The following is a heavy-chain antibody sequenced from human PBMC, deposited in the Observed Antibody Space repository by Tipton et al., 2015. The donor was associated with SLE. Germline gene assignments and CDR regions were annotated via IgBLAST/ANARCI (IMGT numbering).Heavy chain of an antibody. CDR3: AREGPIVVVVAATLGAFDI. V-gene: IGHV4-59*11. D-gene: IGHD2-15*01. Sequence: LRLSCAVSGGSISSHYWGWIRQPPGKGLEWIGYIYYSGSTNYNPSLKSRVTISVDTSKNQFSLRLSSVTAADTAVYYCAREGPIVVVVAATLGAFDIWGQGTMVTVSS. J-gene: IGHJ3*02. CDR1: GGSISSHY. CDR2: IYYSGST.